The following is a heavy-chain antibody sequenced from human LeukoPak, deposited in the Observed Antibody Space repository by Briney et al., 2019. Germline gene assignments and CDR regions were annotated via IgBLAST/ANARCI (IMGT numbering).Heavy chain of an antibody. CDR2: IIPIFGTA. Sequence: ASVKVSCKASGGTFSSYAISGVRQAPGQGLEWMGGIIPIFGTANYAQKFQGRVTITADESTSTAYMELSSLRSEDTAVYYCARAWSGYYDYFDYWGQGTLVTVSS. CDR3: ARAWSGYYDYFDY. V-gene: IGHV1-69*13. CDR1: GGTFSSYA. J-gene: IGHJ4*02. D-gene: IGHD3-3*01.